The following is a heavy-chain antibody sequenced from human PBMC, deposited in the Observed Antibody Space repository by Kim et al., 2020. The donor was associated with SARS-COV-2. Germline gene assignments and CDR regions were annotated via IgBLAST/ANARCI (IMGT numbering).Heavy chain of an antibody. V-gene: IGHV3-64D*09. CDR3: VKTNSSTYYYYDMDV. Sequence: GGSLRLSCSASGFTFSNYAMHWVRQAPGKGLEYVSAISSNGGSTYYADSVKGRFTISRDNSKNTLYLKMSSLRAEDTAVYYCVKTNSSTYYYYDMDVWGQGTTVTVSS. CDR2: ISSNGGST. CDR1: GFTFSNYA. J-gene: IGHJ6*02. D-gene: IGHD6-13*01.